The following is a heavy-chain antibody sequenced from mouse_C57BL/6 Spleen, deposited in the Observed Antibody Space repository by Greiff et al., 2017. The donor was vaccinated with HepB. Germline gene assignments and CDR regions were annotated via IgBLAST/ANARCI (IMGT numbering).Heavy chain of an antibody. J-gene: IGHJ4*01. CDR2: IDPETGGT. V-gene: IGHV1-15*01. CDR1: GYTFTDYE. CDR3: TRLRDYGNYVKDAMDY. Sequence: QVQLQQSGAELVRPGASVTLSCKASGYTFTDYEMHWVKQTPVHGLEWIGAIDPETGGTAYNQKFKGKAILTADKSSSTAYMELRSLTSEDSAVYYCTRLRDYGNYVKDAMDYWGQGTSATVSS. D-gene: IGHD2-1*01.